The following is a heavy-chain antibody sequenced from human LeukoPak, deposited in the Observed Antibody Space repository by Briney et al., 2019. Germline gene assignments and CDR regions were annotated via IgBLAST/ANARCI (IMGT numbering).Heavy chain of an antibody. J-gene: IGHJ4*02. Sequence: GGSLRLSCAASGFTLSDYWMHWVRQAPGKGLVWVSRLNSDGTSTGYADSVKGRFTISRDNTKNTLYLQMNSLRAEDTAVYYCTRVGYDSNDYWGQGTLVTVSS. V-gene: IGHV3-74*01. CDR1: GFTLSDYW. CDR2: LNSDGTST. D-gene: IGHD3-22*01. CDR3: TRVGYDSNDY.